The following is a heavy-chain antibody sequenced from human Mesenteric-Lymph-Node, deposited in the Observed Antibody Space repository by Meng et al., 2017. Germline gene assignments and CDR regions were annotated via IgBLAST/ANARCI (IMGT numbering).Heavy chain of an antibody. CDR3: ARGRWFDP. CDR1: GFTFSSYS. J-gene: IGHJ5*02. V-gene: IGHV3-21*04. CDR2: ISSSSSYI. Sequence: GESLKISCAASGFTFSSYSMNWVRQAPGKGLEWVSSISSSSSYIYYADSVKGRFTISRDNAKNSLYLQMNSLRAEDTAVYYCARGRWFDPWGQGTLVTVSS.